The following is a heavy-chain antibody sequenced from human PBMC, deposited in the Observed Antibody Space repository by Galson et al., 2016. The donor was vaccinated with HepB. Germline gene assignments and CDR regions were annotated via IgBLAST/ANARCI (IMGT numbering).Heavy chain of an antibody. V-gene: IGHV4-39*01. CDR3: ARAAGHEYYFYGMEV. CDR2: IYYTGST. Sequence: LRLSCAASGISFSSYAMSWIRQPPGKGLEWIGNIYYTGSTYYNPSLESRLSMSVDTSKNQFALTLTSVTAADTAVYYCARAAGHEYYFYGMEVWGQGTTVTVSS. D-gene: IGHD6-13*01. J-gene: IGHJ6*02. CDR1: GISFSSYA.